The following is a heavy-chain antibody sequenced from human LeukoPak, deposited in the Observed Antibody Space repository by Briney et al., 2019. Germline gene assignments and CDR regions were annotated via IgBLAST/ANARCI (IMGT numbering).Heavy chain of an antibody. V-gene: IGHV3-72*01. Sequence: QPGGPLRLSCTASGFKFSDHYIDGVRQAPGKGLEWVRHSRNKASSYITEYAASVIGSFTIQRQVSERSLYLQMNSLRTEYTAVYYCGRIAINANNGMDVWGQGTTVTVSS. CDR2: SRNKASSYIT. CDR3: GRIAINANNGMDV. CDR1: GFKFSDHY. J-gene: IGHJ6*02. D-gene: IGHD1/OR15-1a*01.